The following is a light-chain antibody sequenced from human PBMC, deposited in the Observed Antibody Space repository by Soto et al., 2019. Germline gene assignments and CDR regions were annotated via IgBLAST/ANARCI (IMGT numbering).Light chain of an antibody. Sequence: DIQMTQSPSSLSASVGDRVTITCRASQSISTSLNWYQQKPGKATKLLIYGVSSLQNGVPSRLSGSGSGTDFTLTISSLQPEDFATYYCQQNYRTPYTFGQGTKLEIK. J-gene: IGKJ2*01. CDR1: QSISTS. V-gene: IGKV1-39*01. CDR2: GVS. CDR3: QQNYRTPYT.